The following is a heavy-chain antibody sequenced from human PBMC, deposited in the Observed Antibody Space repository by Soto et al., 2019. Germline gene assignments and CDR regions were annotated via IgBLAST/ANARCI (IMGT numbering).Heavy chain of an antibody. Sequence: GGSLRLSCAASGLTFSSYGMHWVRQAPGKGLEWVAVIWYDGSNKYYADSVRGRFTISRDNSKNTLYLQMNSLRAEDTAVYYCARAYYYDSSGYNPGDYWGQGTLVTVSS. J-gene: IGHJ4*02. V-gene: IGHV3-33*01. CDR2: IWYDGSNK. D-gene: IGHD3-22*01. CDR3: ARAYYYDSSGYNPGDY. CDR1: GLTFSSYG.